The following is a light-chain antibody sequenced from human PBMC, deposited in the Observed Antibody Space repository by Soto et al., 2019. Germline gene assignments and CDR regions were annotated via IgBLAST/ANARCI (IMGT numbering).Light chain of an antibody. Sequence: EIVLTQSPGTLSMSPGEGATLSCRASQSFNTRYLAWYQQKPGQAPRLLIFGASSRASGIPDRFSGSGSGTDFTLTISRLEPEDFAVYYCHQYGTSPWTFGQGTKVEIK. CDR2: GAS. CDR3: HQYGTSPWT. J-gene: IGKJ1*01. CDR1: QSFNTRY. V-gene: IGKV3-20*01.